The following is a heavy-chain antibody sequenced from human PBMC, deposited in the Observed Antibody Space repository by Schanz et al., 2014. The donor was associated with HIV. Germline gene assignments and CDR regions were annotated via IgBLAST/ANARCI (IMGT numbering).Heavy chain of an antibody. V-gene: IGHV3-30-3*01. CDR3: ARDRQWQDY. CDR2: ISYDGSIK. D-gene: IGHD6-19*01. J-gene: IGHJ4*02. Sequence: VQLLESGGGLVQPGGSLRLSCTASGFTFSSYAIHWVRQAPGKGLEWVAIISYDGSIKKYADSVKGRFTISRDNSKNTLYLQMTSLRAEDTAVYYCARDRQWQDYWGQGTLVTVSS. CDR1: GFTFSSYA.